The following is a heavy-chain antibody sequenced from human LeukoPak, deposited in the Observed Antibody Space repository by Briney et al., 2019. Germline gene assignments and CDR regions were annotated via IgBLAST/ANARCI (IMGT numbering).Heavy chain of an antibody. CDR3: ARDTVAGKLFDY. Sequence: SETLSLTCAVYGGSFSSYYWGWIRQPPGKGLEWIGSIYYSGSTYYNPSLKSRVTISVDTSKNQFSLKLSSVTAADTAVYYCARDTVAGKLFDYWGQGTLVTVSS. J-gene: IGHJ4*02. V-gene: IGHV4-39*07. D-gene: IGHD6-19*01. CDR1: GGSFSSYY. CDR2: IYYSGST.